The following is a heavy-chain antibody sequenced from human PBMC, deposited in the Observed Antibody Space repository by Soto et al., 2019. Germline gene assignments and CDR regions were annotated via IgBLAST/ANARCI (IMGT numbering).Heavy chain of an antibody. CDR2: INDRGDTI. V-gene: IGHV3-11*01. D-gene: IGHD3-3*01. Sequence: QGQLVQSGGGLVKPGGSLRLSCAASGFTVSDFHMIWVRHAPGKGLEWVSDINDRGDTIYYLDSLKGRITISRDNAKNSLFLQMSSLRAEDTAVYYCAREPHGFFELSSVFGLDIWGQGTMVTVSS. CDR3: AREPHGFFELSSVFGLDI. J-gene: IGHJ3*02. CDR1: GFTVSDFH.